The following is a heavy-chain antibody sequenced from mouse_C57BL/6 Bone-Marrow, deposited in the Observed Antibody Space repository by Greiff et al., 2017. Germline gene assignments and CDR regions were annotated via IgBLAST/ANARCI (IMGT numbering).Heavy chain of an antibody. V-gene: IGHV1-61*01. J-gene: IGHJ1*03. D-gene: IGHD2-4*01. CDR1: GYTFTSYW. CDR3: ARVITTGDWYFDV. Sequence: QVQLQQPGAELVRPGSSVKLSCKASGYTFTSYWMDWVKQRPGQGLEWIGNIYPSDSETHYNQKFKDKATLTVDKSSSTAYMQLSSLTSEDSAVYYCARVITTGDWYFDVWGTGTTVTVSS. CDR2: IYPSDSET.